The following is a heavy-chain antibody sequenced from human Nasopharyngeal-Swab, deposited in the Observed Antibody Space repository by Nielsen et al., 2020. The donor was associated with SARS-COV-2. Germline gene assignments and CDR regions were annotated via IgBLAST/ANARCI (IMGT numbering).Heavy chain of an antibody. CDR3: ATLSSSWYEYYFDY. CDR2: IYYGGNT. V-gene: IGHV4-39*01. D-gene: IGHD6-13*01. CDR1: GGSISSSTYY. J-gene: IGHJ4*02. Sequence: SETLSPTCTVSGGSISSSTYYWAWIRQPPGKGLEWIGSIYYGGNTYYNPSLKSRVTISVDTSKNQFSLKLSSVTAADTAVYYCATLSSSWYEYYFDYWGQGTLVTVSS.